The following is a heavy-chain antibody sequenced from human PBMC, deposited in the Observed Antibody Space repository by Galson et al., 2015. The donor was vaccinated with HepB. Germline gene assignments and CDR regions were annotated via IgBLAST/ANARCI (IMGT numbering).Heavy chain of an antibody. Sequence: SETLSLTCNVSSGSMSSYFWTWIRQPPGKGLEWIAYSYHSGSINYNPSLKSRATISIDTSKNQFSLKLTSVTAADTAVYYCARGFGSFYILRGFDAWGQGTMVTVSS. CDR2: SYHSGSI. D-gene: IGHD1-26*01. J-gene: IGHJ3*01. V-gene: IGHV4-4*09. CDR1: SGSMSSYF. CDR3: ARGFGSFYILRGFDA.